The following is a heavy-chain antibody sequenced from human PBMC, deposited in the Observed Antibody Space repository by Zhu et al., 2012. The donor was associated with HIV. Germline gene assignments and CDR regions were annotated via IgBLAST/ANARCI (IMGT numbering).Heavy chain of an antibody. J-gene: IGHJ4*02. Sequence: QVQLQESGPGLVKPSETLSLTCTVSNDSISIDYFYWSWIRQPPGKGLEWIGSVYYSGITYYNSPLQSRVSVSVDTSKNQFFLKLTSVTAADTALYWRARRTAAAFDFWGQGIRVTVSS. CDR2: VYYSGIT. CDR3: ARRTAAAFDF. V-gene: IGHV4-39*01. D-gene: IGHD6-13*01. CDR1: NDSISIDYFY.